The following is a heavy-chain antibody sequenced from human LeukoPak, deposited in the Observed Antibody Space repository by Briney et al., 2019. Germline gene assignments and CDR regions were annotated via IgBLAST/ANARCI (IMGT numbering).Heavy chain of an antibody. CDR2: ISYDGSNK. CDR3: ARVGRVVPAATYHYGMDV. J-gene: IGHJ6*02. Sequence: GRSLRLSCAASGFTFSSYAMHWVRQAPGKGLEWVAVISYDGSNKYYADSVKGRFTISRDNSKNTLYLQMNSLRAEDTAVYYCARVGRVVPAATYHYGMDVWGQGTTVTVPS. CDR1: GFTFSSYA. D-gene: IGHD2-2*01. V-gene: IGHV3-30-3*01.